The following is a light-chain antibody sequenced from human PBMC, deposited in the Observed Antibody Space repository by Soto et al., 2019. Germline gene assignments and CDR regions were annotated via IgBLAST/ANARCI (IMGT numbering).Light chain of an antibody. CDR2: DTS. CDR1: TGVVTGRHY. CDR3: LLSYSGASYV. J-gene: IGLJ1*01. V-gene: IGLV7-46*01. Sequence: QAVVTQEPSLTVSPGGTVTLTCGSSTGVVTGRHYPYWFQQKPGQAPRTLIYDTSNKHSWTPARFSGSLLGGKAALTLSGAQPEDEAEYYCLLSYSGASYVFGTGTKLTVL.